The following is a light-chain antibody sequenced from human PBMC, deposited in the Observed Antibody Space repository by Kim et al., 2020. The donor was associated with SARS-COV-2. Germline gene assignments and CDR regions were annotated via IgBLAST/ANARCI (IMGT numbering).Light chain of an antibody. Sequence: QSALTQPASVAGSPGQSITISCTGTSSDVGTYNLVSWYQHHPGKAPKLMIYEVSKRPSGVSNRFSGSKSGNTASLTVSGLQAEDEADYYCSSYAGSNNVFGTGTKVTVL. J-gene: IGLJ1*01. CDR3: SSYAGSNNV. V-gene: IGLV2-14*02. CDR2: EVS. CDR1: SSDVGTYNL.